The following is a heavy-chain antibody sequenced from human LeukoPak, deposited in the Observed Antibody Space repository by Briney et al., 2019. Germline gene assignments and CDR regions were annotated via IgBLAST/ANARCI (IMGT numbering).Heavy chain of an antibody. CDR2: IRSNGGST. J-gene: IGHJ4*02. Sequence: PGGSLRLFCSASGFTFNSYAMHWVRQAPGKGLEYVSGIRSNGGSTYYADSVKGRFTISRDNSKNILYLQMSSLRPEDTAVYYCAKAPVGATSYFDSWGQGTLVTVSS. V-gene: IGHV3-64D*08. CDR1: GFTFNSYA. D-gene: IGHD1-26*01. CDR3: AKAPVGATSYFDS.